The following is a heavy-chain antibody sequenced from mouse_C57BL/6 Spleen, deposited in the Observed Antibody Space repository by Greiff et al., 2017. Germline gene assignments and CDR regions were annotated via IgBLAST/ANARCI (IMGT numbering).Heavy chain of an antibody. CDR3: ARRDDYDVGY. D-gene: IGHD2-4*01. Sequence: QVQLQQPGAELVRPGTSVKLSCKASGYTFTSYWMHWVKQRPGQGLEWIGVIDPSDSYTNYNQKFKGKATLTVDTSSSTAYMQLSSLTSEDSAVYYCARRDDYDVGYWGQGTTLTVSS. J-gene: IGHJ2*01. CDR2: IDPSDSYT. CDR1: GYTFTSYW. V-gene: IGHV1-59*01.